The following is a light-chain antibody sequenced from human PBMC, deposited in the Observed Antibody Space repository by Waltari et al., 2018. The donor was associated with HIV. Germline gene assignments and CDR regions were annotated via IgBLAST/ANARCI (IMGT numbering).Light chain of an antibody. V-gene: IGLV1-40*01. J-gene: IGLJ2*01. CDR1: SSNIGAGYD. CDR3: QSHDSSLSGSV. Sequence: QSVLTQPPSVSGAPGQSVTISCTGRSSNIGAGYDVHWYRQLPGTAPKLHIYGNNRRPSGVHDRFSNSKSGRSASLAITGLQTEDEADYYCQSHDSSLSGSVFGGGTKLTVL. CDR2: GNN.